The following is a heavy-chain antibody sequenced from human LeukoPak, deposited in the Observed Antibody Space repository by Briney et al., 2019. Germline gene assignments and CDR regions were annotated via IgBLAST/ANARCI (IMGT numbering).Heavy chain of an antibody. J-gene: IGHJ1*01. CDR3: ARVAESGWFLQN. D-gene: IGHD2-15*01. V-gene: IGHV1-18*01. Sequence: ASVKVSCKTSGYTFSSYGISWVRQAPGQGLEWVAMLSPFSGDTSSAQSLQGRVTVTKDTSTSTAYMELRSLRSDDTAVYYCARVAESGWFLQNWGQGTLVTVSS. CDR2: LSPFSGDT. CDR1: GYTFSSYG.